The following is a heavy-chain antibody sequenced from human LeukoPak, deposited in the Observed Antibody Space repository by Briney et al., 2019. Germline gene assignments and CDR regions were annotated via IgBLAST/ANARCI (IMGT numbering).Heavy chain of an antibody. V-gene: IGHV4-39*07. CDR3: AWLSRVEFDY. Sequence: SETLSLTCTVSGGSISSSSYYWGWIRQPPGKGLEWIGSIYYSGSTYYNPSLKSRVTISVDTSKNQFSLKLSSVTAADTAVYYCAWLSRVEFDYWGQGTLVTVSS. CDR2: IYYSGST. J-gene: IGHJ4*02. D-gene: IGHD3-22*01. CDR1: GGSISSSSYY.